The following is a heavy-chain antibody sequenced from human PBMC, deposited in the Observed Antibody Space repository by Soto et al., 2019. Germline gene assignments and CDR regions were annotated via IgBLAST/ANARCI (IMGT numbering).Heavy chain of an antibody. D-gene: IGHD1-20*01. J-gene: IGHJ6*02. CDR1: GFTFSSYG. Sequence: PGGSLRLSCAASGFTFSSYGMHWVRQAPGKGLEWVAVIWYDGSNKYYADSVKGRFTISRDNSKNTLYLQMNSLRAEDTAVYYCAKIRGLTGSGPLYYYGMDVWGQGTTVTVSS. CDR2: IWYDGSNK. CDR3: AKIRGLTGSGPLYYYGMDV. V-gene: IGHV3-33*06.